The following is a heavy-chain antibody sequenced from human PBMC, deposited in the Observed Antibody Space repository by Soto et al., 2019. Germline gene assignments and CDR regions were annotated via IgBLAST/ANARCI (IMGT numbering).Heavy chain of an antibody. J-gene: IGHJ5*02. CDR2: IYPGDSDT. CDR3: AKLPEGRWYWFDP. D-gene: IGHD2-15*01. Sequence: PGESLKIACKGSGYSFTSYWIGWVRQMPGKGLEWMGIIYPGDSDTRYSPSFQGQVTISADKSISTAYLQWRSLKASDTAMYYCAKLPEGRWYWFDPWGQGPLVTVSS. V-gene: IGHV5-51*01. CDR1: GYSFTSYW.